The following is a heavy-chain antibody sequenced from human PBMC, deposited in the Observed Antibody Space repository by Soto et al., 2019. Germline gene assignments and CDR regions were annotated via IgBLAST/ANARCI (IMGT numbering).Heavy chain of an antibody. D-gene: IGHD2-15*01. J-gene: IGHJ3*02. V-gene: IGHV3-15*01. CDR1: GFTFSDVW. Sequence: PGGSLRLSCAASGFTFSDVWMSWVRQAPGKGLQWVGRIKSKTAGGITDYAAPVKGRFSIARDDSKSMLYLQMNSLKSEDTAVYYCSTEGGGTGGAFKMWGQGTLVTVSS. CDR2: IKSKTAGGIT. CDR3: STEGGGTGGAFKM.